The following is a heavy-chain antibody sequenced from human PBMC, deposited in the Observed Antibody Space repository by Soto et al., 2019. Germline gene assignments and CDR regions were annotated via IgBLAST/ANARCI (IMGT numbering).Heavy chain of an antibody. V-gene: IGHV1-69*02. CDR3: ASNYCGGDCSDNWFDP. J-gene: IGHJ5*02. CDR2: IIPILGIA. D-gene: IGHD2-21*02. Sequence: QVQLVQSGAEVKKPGSSVKVSCKASGGTFSSYTISWVRQAPGQGLAWMGGIIPILGIANYAKKFQGRVTITEDNSTSTAYMVFSSLRSEDTAVYYCASNYCGGDCSDNWFDPWGQGTLVTVSS. CDR1: GGTFSSYT.